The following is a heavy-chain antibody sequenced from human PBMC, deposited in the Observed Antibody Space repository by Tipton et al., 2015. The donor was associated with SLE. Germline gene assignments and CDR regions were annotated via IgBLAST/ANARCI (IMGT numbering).Heavy chain of an antibody. D-gene: IGHD1-1*01. CDR2: ISGSGGST. CDR1: GFTFSSYA. CDR3: ARDTPRYWKDEESAFDI. J-gene: IGHJ3*02. Sequence: SLRLSCAASGFTFSSYAMSWVRQAPGKGLEWVSAISGSGGSTYYADSVKGRFTISRDNSKNTLYLQMNSLRAEDTAVYYCARDTPRYWKDEESAFDIWGQGTMVTVSS. V-gene: IGHV3-23*01.